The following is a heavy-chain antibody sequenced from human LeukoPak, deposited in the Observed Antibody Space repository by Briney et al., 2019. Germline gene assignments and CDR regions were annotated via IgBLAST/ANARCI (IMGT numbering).Heavy chain of an antibody. CDR1: GFTFSSYT. Sequence: GGSLRLSCAASGFTFSSYTMNWVRQAPGKGLVWVSSISSGSTYIFYGDSEKGRFTTSRDNAKNSVFLQMNSLRAEDTAVYYCARDLFDLTVVPLLSGAFDIWGQGTMVTVSS. CDR3: ARDLFDLTVVPLLSGAFDI. D-gene: IGHD2-2*01. CDR2: ISSGSTYI. V-gene: IGHV3-21*01. J-gene: IGHJ3*02.